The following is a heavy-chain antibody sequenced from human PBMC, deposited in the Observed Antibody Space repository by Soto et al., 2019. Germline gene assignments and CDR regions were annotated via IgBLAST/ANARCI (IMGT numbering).Heavy chain of an antibody. D-gene: IGHD2-15*01. V-gene: IGHV1-69*01. CDR2: IIPIFGTA. CDR1: GGTFSSYA. J-gene: IGHJ5*02. CDR3: ARGRQEVASGGCDP. Sequence: QVQLVQSGAEVKKPGSSVKVSCKASGGTFSSYAISWVRQAPGQGLEWMGGIIPIFGTATYAQKFQGRVTIAADESTSTAYMAVSSLRSADTAVYYGARGRQEVASGGCDPWGKGTLVTVSS.